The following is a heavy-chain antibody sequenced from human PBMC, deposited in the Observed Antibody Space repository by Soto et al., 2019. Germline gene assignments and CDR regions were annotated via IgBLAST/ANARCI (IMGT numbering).Heavy chain of an antibody. CDR1: GGTSSSYA. V-gene: IGHV1-69*13. Sequence: SVKVSCKASGGTSSSYAISWVRQAPGQGLEWMGGIIPMFGTTNNAHKFQGRVTITADESTSTAYMELNSPRSEDTAMYYCARSYDSSGYVYWYFDLWGR. J-gene: IGHJ2*01. CDR3: ARSYDSSGYVYWYFDL. D-gene: IGHD3-22*01. CDR2: IIPMFGTT.